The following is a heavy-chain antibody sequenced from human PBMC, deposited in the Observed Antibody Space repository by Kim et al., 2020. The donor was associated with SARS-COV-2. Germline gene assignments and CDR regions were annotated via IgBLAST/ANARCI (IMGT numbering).Heavy chain of an antibody. V-gene: IGHV5-10-1*01. D-gene: IGHD2-15*01. CDR1: GYSFTSYW. CDR3: ARHGGDIVVVVAGNWFDP. Sequence: GESLKISCKGSGYSFTSYWISWVRQMPGKGLEWMGRIDPSDSYTNYSPSFQGHVTISADKSISTAYLQWSSLKASDTAMYYCARHGGDIVVVVAGNWFDPWGQGTLVTVSS. J-gene: IGHJ5*02. CDR2: IDPSDSYT.